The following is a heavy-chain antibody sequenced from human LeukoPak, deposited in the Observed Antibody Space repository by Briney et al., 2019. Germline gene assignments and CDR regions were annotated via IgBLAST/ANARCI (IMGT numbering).Heavy chain of an antibody. D-gene: IGHD5-24*01. J-gene: IGHJ4*02. CDR1: GFTFSSYA. Sequence: GGPLRLSCAASGFTFSSYAMHWLRHAPGKGLEYVSAISNNGGSTYYANSVKGRFTISRDNSKNTLYLQMGSLRAEDMAVYYCASTMGYWGQGTLVTVSS. CDR2: ISNNGGST. CDR3: ASTMGY. V-gene: IGHV3-64*01.